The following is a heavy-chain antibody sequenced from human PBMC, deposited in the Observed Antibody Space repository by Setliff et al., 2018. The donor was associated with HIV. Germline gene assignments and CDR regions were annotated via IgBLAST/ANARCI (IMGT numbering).Heavy chain of an antibody. V-gene: IGHV4-34*01. Sequence: SETLSLTCAVYGGSFSGYYWSWIRQPPGKGLEWIGSIHYNERTYYNPSLKSRVAISIDTSKNQFSLNLTSVTAADTAVYYCASRVYYYDSNNFLREEGFDPWGQEALVTVSS. CDR1: GGSFSGYY. CDR2: IHYNERT. D-gene: IGHD3-22*01. CDR3: ASRVYYYDSNNFLREEGFDP. J-gene: IGHJ5*02.